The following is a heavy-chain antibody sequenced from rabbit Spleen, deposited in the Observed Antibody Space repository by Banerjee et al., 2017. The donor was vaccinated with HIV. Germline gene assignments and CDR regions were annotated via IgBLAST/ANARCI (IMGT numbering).Heavy chain of an antibody. CDR1: GFSFSNNYN. Sequence: QEQLEESGGGLVKPEGSLTLTCTASGFSFSNNYNMCWVRQAPGKGLEWIGCIRASGSAYYASWAKGRFTISKTSSTTVTLQMTSLTAADTATYFCARDVDGSDGFVFNLWGPGTLVTVS. CDR2: IRASGSA. V-gene: IGHV1S45*01. D-gene: IGHD6-1*01. CDR3: ARDVDGSDGFVFNL. J-gene: IGHJ4*01.